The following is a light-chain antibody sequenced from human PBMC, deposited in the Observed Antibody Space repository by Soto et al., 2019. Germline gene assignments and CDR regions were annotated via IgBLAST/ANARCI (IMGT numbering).Light chain of an antibody. CDR3: CSYAGSSTVV. CDR1: SSDVGSYNL. V-gene: IGLV2-23*01. CDR2: EGS. Sequence: QSVLTQPASVSGSPGQSITISCTGTSSDVGSYNLVSWYQQHPGKAPKLMISEGSKRPSGVSNRFSGSKSGNTASLTISGLQAEDEADYYCCSYAGSSTVVFVGGTKLTVL. J-gene: IGLJ2*01.